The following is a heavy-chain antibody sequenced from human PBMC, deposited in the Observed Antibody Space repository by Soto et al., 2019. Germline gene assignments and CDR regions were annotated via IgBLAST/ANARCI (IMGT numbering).Heavy chain of an antibody. CDR2: TYHTGNA. V-gene: IGHV4-39*01. Sequence: SETLSLTCSVSGDSISNSRFYWAWIRQPPGEGLEWIGSTYHTGNAYYNPSLKSRVTIFVDTSKNQFSLKLTSVTAADTALYYCARDYFDSSDYTKNWFDPWGQGSLVTVS. J-gene: IGHJ5*02. CDR3: ARDYFDSSDYTKNWFDP. D-gene: IGHD3-22*01. CDR1: GDSISNSRFY.